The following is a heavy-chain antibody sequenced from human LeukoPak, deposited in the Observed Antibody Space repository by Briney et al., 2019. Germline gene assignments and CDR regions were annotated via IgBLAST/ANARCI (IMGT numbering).Heavy chain of an antibody. CDR3: ARGYDSSGFDY. CDR2: IYSGGST. V-gene: IGHV3-66*02. Sequence: GGSLRLSCAASGFTVSSNYMSWVRQAPGKRLEWVSVIYSGGSTYYADSVKGRFTISRDNSKNTLYLQMNSLRDEDTAVYYCARGYDSSGFDYWGQGTLVTVSS. J-gene: IGHJ4*02. D-gene: IGHD3-22*01. CDR1: GFTVSSNY.